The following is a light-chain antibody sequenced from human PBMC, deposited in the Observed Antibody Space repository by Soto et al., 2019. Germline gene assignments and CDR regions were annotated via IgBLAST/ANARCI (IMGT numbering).Light chain of an antibody. Sequence: EIVMTQSPVTLSLSPGERATLSCTASQSVNNNVAWYQQKPGHTPSLLIYSASIEATGTPARFSGSGSASDFTLTISSLQSEDFAVYYCQQYNKLPVTFGPGTKVDIK. CDR3: QQYNKLPVT. J-gene: IGKJ3*01. V-gene: IGKV3-15*01. CDR2: SAS. CDR1: QSVNNN.